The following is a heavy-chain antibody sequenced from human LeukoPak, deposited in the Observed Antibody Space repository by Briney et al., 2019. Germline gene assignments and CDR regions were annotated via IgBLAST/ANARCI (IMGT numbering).Heavy chain of an antibody. J-gene: IGHJ4*02. V-gene: IGHV3-74*01. CDR1: GFTFSSYW. CDR3: ARYPARLYYFDY. Sequence: PGGSLRLSCAASGFTFSSYWMHWVRQAPGKALVWVSRINSDGSSTSYADSVKGRFTISRDNAKNTLYLQMNSLRAEDTAVYYCARYPARLYYFDYWGQGTLVTVSS. CDR2: INSDGSST.